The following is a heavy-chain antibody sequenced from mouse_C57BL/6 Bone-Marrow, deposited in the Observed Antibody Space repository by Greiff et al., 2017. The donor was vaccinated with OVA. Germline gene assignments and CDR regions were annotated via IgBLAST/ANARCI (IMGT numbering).Heavy chain of an antibody. CDR1: GYAFTNYL. Sequence: QVQLKESGAELVRPGTSVKVSCKASGYAFTNYLIEWVKQRPGQGLEWIGVINPGSGGTNYNEKFKGKATLTADKSSSTAYMQLSSLTSEDSAVYFCARWRPHYYAMDYWGQGTSVTVSS. CDR2: INPGSGGT. V-gene: IGHV1-54*01. J-gene: IGHJ4*01. CDR3: ARWRPHYYAMDY.